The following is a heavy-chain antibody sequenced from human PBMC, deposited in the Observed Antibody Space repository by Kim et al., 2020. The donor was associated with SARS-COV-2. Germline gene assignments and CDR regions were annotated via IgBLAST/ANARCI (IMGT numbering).Heavy chain of an antibody. CDR2: IFYSGNT. CDR3: ARHSALGSGYSRSYYYFGMDV. D-gene: IGHD3-22*01. Sequence: SETLSLTCTVSGGSISSSSYYWGWIRQPPGRGLEWIGSIFYSGNTYYNPSLKSRVTISVDTSKNQFSLRLSSVTAADTTVYYCARHSALGSGYSRSYYYFGMDVWGQGTTVTVSS. V-gene: IGHV4-39*01. CDR1: GGSISSSSYY. J-gene: IGHJ6*02.